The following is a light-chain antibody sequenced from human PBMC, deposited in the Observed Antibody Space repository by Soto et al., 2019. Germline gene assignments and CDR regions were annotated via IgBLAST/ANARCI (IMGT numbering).Light chain of an antibody. CDR1: ELPKEY. J-gene: IGLJ1*01. Sequence: SYELTQPPSVSVSPGQTARITCSGDELPKEYAYWYQQKPGQAPLLVIYKDTERPSGIPERFSASSSGTTVTLTISGVQAEDEGDYYCLSADSSRLYVFGTGTKLTV. CDR2: KDT. CDR3: LSADSSRLYV. V-gene: IGLV3-25*02.